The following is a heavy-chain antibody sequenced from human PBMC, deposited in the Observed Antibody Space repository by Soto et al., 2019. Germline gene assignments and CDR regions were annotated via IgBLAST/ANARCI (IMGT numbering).Heavy chain of an antibody. CDR3: AKKREGYNSYYFDY. V-gene: IGHV5-10-1*01. D-gene: IGHD5-12*01. Sequence: GESLKISCKGSGYSFTSYWISWVRQMPGKGLEWMGRIDPSDSYTNYSPSFQGHVTISADKSLNTAYLQWSSLEASDTAIYYCAKKREGYNSYYFDYWGQGTLVTVSS. J-gene: IGHJ4*02. CDR2: IDPSDSYT. CDR1: GYSFTSYW.